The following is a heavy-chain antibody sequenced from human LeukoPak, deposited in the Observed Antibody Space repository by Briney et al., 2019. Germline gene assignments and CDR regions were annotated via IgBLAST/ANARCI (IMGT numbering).Heavy chain of an antibody. J-gene: IGHJ4*02. CDR2: ISYDGSNK. CDR1: GFTFSSYG. D-gene: IGHD1-14*01. V-gene: IGHV3-33*05. CDR3: AKESPYRAPTRTYYFDS. Sequence: PGGSLRLSCAASGFTFSSYGMHWVRQAPGKGLEWVAVISYDGSNKYYADSVKGRFTISRDNSKNTLHLQMNSLRAEDTAVYYCAKESPYRAPTRTYYFDSWGQGTLVTVSS.